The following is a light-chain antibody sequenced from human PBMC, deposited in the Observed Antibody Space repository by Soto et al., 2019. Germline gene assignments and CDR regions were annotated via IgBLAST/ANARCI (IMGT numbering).Light chain of an antibody. Sequence: QSVLTQPPSVSGAPGQRVTISCTRGSSNIGADYEVHWYQQLPGTAPKHLIYGNTNRPSGVPDRFSGSKSGSSASLAITGLQAEDEAEYYCQSYDSTLKGCVFGTGTKLTVL. CDR2: GNT. V-gene: IGLV1-40*01. CDR3: QSYDSTLKGCV. J-gene: IGLJ1*01. CDR1: SSNIGADYE.